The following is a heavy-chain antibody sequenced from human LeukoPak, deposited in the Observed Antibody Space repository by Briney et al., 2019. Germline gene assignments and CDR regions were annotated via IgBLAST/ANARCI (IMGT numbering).Heavy chain of an antibody. Sequence: GGSLRLSCAASGFTFSMSWMTWVRQAPGKGLEWVASINGHGSEIHYVDSVKGRFTISRDNANDSLYLQMNSLRAEDTAVYYCATSIVGATRALDIWGQGTMVSVFS. D-gene: IGHD1-26*01. CDR2: INGHGSEI. CDR1: GFTFSMSW. CDR3: ATSIVGATRALDI. V-gene: IGHV3-7*01. J-gene: IGHJ3*02.